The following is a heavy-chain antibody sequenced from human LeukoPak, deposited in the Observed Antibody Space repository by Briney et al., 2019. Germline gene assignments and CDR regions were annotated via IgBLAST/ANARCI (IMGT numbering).Heavy chain of an antibody. J-gene: IGHJ4*02. Sequence: PSETLSLTCTVSGGSISTYYWRWIRQPPGKGLEWIGFIYYSGSTNVNPSLKSRVTISVDMSKNQFSLQLSSVTAADTAVYYCSRPLSGSYYQGFDYWGQGTLVTVSS. D-gene: IGHD1-26*01. CDR2: IYYSGST. CDR3: SRPLSGSYYQGFDY. V-gene: IGHV4-59*01. CDR1: GGSISTYY.